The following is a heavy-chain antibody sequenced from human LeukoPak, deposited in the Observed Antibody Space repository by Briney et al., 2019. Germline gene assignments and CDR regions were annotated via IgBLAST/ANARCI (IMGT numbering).Heavy chain of an antibody. CDR1: GFTFSSYD. D-gene: IGHD3-10*01. V-gene: IGHV3-13*01. CDR2: ICTSGDS. J-gene: IGHJ5*02. Sequence: GGSLRLSCAASGFTFSSYDMHCVRQGTGKGLEWVSGICTSGDSHYLGSVKGRFTISRENAKNFLYLQMNSLRAADTAVYYCARGSGGGFDPWGQGTLVTVSS. CDR3: ARGSGGGFDP.